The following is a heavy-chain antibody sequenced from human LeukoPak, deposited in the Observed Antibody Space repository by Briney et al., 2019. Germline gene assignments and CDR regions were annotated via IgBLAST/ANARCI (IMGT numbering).Heavy chain of an antibody. D-gene: IGHD6-19*01. CDR2: LYNSGTT. V-gene: IGHV4-59*08. CDR1: GGSVSHYY. Sequence: SETLSLTCTVSGGSVSHYYWSWIRQPPGNKLEWIGNLYNSGTTDYNPSLKSRVTISVDTSKNQFSLILDSVTAADTAVYYCARGQQWLAFDSWGQGTLVTVSS. J-gene: IGHJ4*02. CDR3: ARGQQWLAFDS.